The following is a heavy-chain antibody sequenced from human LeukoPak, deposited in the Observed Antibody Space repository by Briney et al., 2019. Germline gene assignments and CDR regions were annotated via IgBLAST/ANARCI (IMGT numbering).Heavy chain of an antibody. CDR1: GGSFSGYY. Sequence: SETLSLTCAVYGGSFSGYYWSWIRQSPGKGLEWIGETYHSGSTNCNSSLKSRVTISLDTSKNQFSLKLSSVTAADTAVYYCASEAYYYDSSGYYKYWGQGTLVTVSS. CDR2: TYHSGST. D-gene: IGHD3-22*01. V-gene: IGHV4-34*01. CDR3: ASEAYYYDSSGYYKY. J-gene: IGHJ4*02.